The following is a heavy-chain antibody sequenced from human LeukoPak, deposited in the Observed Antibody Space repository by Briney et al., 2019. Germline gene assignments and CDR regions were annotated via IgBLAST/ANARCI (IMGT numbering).Heavy chain of an antibody. V-gene: IGHV3-23*01. CDR3: ARELVSSGTGYFDL. Sequence: GGSLRLSCTVSGFTFSDYWMNWVRQAPGKGLQWVSGITGSTTWTYYAASVKGRFTVSRDNSQNTLHLQMNSLRADDTAVYYCARELVSSGTGYFDLWGRGTLVTVSS. D-gene: IGHD3-10*02. CDR2: ITGSTTWT. CDR1: GFTFSDYW. J-gene: IGHJ2*01.